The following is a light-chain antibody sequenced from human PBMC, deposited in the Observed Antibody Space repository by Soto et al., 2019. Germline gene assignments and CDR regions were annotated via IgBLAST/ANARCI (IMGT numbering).Light chain of an antibody. CDR3: LSYAGISSV. V-gene: IGLV2-8*01. J-gene: IGLJ1*01. Sequence: QSALTQPPSASGSPGQSVTISCTGSSSDIGRYKYVSWFQQHAGRVPKLLIYEVNKRPSGVPTRFSGSVSGNTASLTVSGLQADDEADYYCLSYAGISSVFGTGTKATVL. CDR2: EVN. CDR1: SSDIGRYKY.